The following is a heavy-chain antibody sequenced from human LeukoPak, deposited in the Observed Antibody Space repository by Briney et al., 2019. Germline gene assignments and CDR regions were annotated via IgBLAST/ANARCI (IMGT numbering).Heavy chain of an antibody. D-gene: IGHD5-12*01. CDR3: ARGDGYDLFYFDY. Sequence: ASVKVSCKAPGGTFSSYAIIWVRQAPGQGLEWMGGIIPIFGTANYAQKFQGRVTITTDESTSTAYMELSSLRSEDTAAYYCARGDGYDLFYFDYWGQGTLVSVSS. J-gene: IGHJ4*02. CDR1: GGTFSSYA. V-gene: IGHV1-69*05. CDR2: IIPIFGTA.